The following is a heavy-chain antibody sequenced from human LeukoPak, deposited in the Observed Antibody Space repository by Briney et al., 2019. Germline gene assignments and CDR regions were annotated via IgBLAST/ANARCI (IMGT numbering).Heavy chain of an antibody. CDR3: AREALTTGYSSGWYAPNPFWFDP. CDR2: INPNSGGT. V-gene: IGHV1-2*02. CDR1: GYTFTGYY. Sequence: ASVKVSCKASGYTFTGYYMHWVRQAPGQGLEWMGWINPNSGGTNYAQKFQGRVTMTRDTSISTAYMELSRLRSDDTAVYYCAREALTTGYSSGWYAPNPFWFDPWGQGTLVTVSS. J-gene: IGHJ5*02. D-gene: IGHD6-19*01.